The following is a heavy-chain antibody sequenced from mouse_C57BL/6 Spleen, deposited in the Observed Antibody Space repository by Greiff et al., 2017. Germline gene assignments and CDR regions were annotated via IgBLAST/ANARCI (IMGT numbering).Heavy chain of an antibody. V-gene: IGHV1-53*01. Sequence: VQLQQPGTELVKPGASVKLSCKASGYTFTSYWMHWVKQRPGQGLEWIGNINPSNGGTNYNEKFKSKATLTVDKSSSTAYMQLSSLTSEDAAVYYCARSSIYYGTYFDYWGQGTTLTVSS. D-gene: IGHD2-1*01. CDR1: GYTFTSYW. CDR3: ARSSIYYGTYFDY. CDR2: INPSNGGT. J-gene: IGHJ2*01.